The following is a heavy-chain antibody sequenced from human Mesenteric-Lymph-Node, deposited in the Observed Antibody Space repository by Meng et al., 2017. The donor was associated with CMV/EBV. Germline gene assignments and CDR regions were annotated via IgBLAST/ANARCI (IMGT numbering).Heavy chain of an antibody. CDR3: ARDILSPRFGVVNGYYSDY. D-gene: IGHD3-3*01. Sequence: SVKVSCKASGGTFSSYAINWLRQAPGQGLEWMGGIIALSGIVNYAQNFQGRVTITVDKSMSTAYMELSSLRSDDTAVYYCARDILSPRFGVVNGYYSDYWGHGMLVTVSS. CDR1: GGTFSSYA. CDR2: IIALSGIV. J-gene: IGHJ4*01. V-gene: IGHV1-69*10.